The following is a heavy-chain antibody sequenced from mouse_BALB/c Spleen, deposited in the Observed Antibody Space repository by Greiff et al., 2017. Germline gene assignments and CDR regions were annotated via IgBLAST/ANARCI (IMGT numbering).Heavy chain of an antibody. V-gene: IGHV5-9-3*01. CDR2: ISSGGSYT. Sequence: EVKLVESGGGLVKPGGSLKLSCAASGFTFSSYAMSWVRQTPEKRLEWVATISSGGSYTYYPDSVKGRFTISRDNAKNTLYLQMSSLRSEDTAMYYCARQGRDYAMDYWGQGTSVTVSS. CDR3: ARQGRDYAMDY. CDR1: GFTFSSYA. J-gene: IGHJ4*01.